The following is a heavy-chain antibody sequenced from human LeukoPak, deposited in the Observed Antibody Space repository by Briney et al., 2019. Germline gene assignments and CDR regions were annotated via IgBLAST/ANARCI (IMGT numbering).Heavy chain of an antibody. V-gene: IGHV3-23*01. CDR1: GFTFSSYA. J-gene: IGHJ4*02. CDR2: ISGSGGST. CDR3: AKALVAVAVGYFDY. D-gene: IGHD6-19*01. Sequence: GGSLRLSCAASGFTFSSYAMSWVREAPGKGLGWVSAISGSGGSTYYADSAKGRFTISRDNSKNTLYLQMNSLRAEDTAVYYCAKALVAVAVGYFDYWGQGTLVTVSS.